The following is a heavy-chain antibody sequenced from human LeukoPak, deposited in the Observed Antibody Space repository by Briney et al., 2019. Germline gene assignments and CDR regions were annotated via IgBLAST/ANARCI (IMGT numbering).Heavy chain of an antibody. Sequence: PGGSLRLSCAASGFTLNNYVMTWVRQAPGKGLEWVSSISASAAMTYYADSVRGRFTVSRDNSNNTLYLQMSSLTAADTAVYYCAKDRSIGTYYTFDHWGQGTLVTVSS. CDR2: ISASAAMT. V-gene: IGHV3-23*01. CDR3: AKDRSIGTYYTFDH. D-gene: IGHD1-26*01. CDR1: GFTLNNYV. J-gene: IGHJ4*02.